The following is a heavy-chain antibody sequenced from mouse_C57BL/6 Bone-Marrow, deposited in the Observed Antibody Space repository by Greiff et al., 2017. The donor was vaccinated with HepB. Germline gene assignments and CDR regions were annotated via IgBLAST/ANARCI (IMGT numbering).Heavy chain of an antibody. J-gene: IGHJ2*01. D-gene: IGHD1-1*01. CDR2: IYPGSGNT. CDR1: GYTFTDYY. CDR3: ARKGEDYGSSYGY. V-gene: IGHV1-76*01. Sequence: QVQLQQSGAELVRPGASVKLSCKASGYTFTDYYINWVKQRPGQGLEWIARIYPGSGNTYYNEKFKGKATLTAEKSSRAAYMQLSSLTSEDSAVYFCARKGEDYGSSYGYWGQGTTLTVSS.